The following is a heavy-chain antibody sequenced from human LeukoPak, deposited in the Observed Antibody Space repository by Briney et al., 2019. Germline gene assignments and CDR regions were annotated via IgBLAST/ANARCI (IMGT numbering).Heavy chain of an antibody. CDR1: GGTFSSYA. D-gene: IGHD6-19*01. J-gene: IGHJ5*02. CDR2: IIPIFGTA. CDR3: ASTPSSGWYEGWFDP. Sequence: SVKVSCKASGGTFSSYAISWVRQASGQGLEWMGGIIPIFGTANYAQKFQGRVTITADESTSTAYMELSSLRSEDTAVYYCASTPSSGWYEGWFDPWGQGTLVTVSS. V-gene: IGHV1-69*13.